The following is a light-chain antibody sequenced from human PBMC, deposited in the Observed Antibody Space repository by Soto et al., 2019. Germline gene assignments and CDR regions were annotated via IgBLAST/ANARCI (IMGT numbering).Light chain of an antibody. J-gene: IGKJ1*01. V-gene: IGKV1-5*01. Sequence: DIQITKSHSTLAASVGDRVAITCRASHSINSWLAWYQWARGKAPKLLIYDAASLEDGVSSRFSGSGSGTEFTLIISSLQPADFATYYCQQYVSSSPPVAQGTMVDIK. CDR3: QQYVSSSPP. CDR2: DAA. CDR1: HSINSW.